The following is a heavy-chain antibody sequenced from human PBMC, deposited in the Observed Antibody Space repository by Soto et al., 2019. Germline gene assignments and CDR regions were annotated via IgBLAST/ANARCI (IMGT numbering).Heavy chain of an antibody. CDR3: ARVDYYDSSGYYIFDY. V-gene: IGHV4-34*01. Sequence: PSETLSLTCAVYGGSFSGYYWSWIRQPPGKGLEWIGEINHSGSTNYNPSLKSRVTISVDTSKNQFSLKLSSVTAADTAVYYCARVDYYDSSGYYIFDYWGQGTLVTVSS. J-gene: IGHJ4*02. CDR2: INHSGST. CDR1: GGSFSGYY. D-gene: IGHD3-22*01.